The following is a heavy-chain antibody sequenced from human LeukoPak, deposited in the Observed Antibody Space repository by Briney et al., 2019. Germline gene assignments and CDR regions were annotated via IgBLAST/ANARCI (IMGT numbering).Heavy chain of an antibody. J-gene: IGHJ4*02. CDR2: ISHDGSDK. V-gene: IGHV3-30*18. Sequence: GGSLTLSCAASGFTFSDYGMHWVRQAPGKGLEWVAFISHDGSDKNYADSVKGRFTISRDNSNSTLYLQMDSLRGDDAAVYYCAKAVGSISWSFDYWGQGTLVTVSS. CDR1: GFTFSDYG. CDR3: AKAVGSISWSFDY. D-gene: IGHD6-13*01.